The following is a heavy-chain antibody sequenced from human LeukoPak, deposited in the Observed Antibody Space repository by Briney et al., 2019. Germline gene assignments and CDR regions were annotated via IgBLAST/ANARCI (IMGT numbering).Heavy chain of an antibody. CDR3: TRVLLWFGELSAFDY. D-gene: IGHD3-10*01. CDR1: GFTFGDYA. J-gene: IGHJ4*02. CDR2: IRSKAYGGTT. V-gene: IGHV3-49*04. Sequence: GGSLRLSCTASGFTFGDYAMSWVRQAPGKGLEWVGFIRSKAYGGTTGYAASVKGRFTISRDDSKSIAYLQMNSLKTEDTAVYYCTRVLLWFGELSAFDYWGQGTLVTVSS.